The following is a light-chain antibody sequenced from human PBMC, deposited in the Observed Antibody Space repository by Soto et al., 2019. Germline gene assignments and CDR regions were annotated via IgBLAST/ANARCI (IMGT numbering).Light chain of an antibody. CDR1: QSVSSSY. J-gene: IGKJ4*01. Sequence: EIVLTQSPGTLSLSPGERATLSCRASQSVSSSYLAWYQQKPGQAPRLLIYGASSRATGIPDRFSGSGSGXDFTXTISRLEPEDFAVYYCQQCGSSPLT. V-gene: IGKV3-20*01. CDR2: GAS. CDR3: QQCGSSPLT.